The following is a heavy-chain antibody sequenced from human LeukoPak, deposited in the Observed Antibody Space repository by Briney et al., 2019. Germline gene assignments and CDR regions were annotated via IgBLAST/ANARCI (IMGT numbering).Heavy chain of an antibody. J-gene: IGHJ5*02. CDR3: ARERITMVRGTQYNWFDP. V-gene: IGHV1-46*01. D-gene: IGHD3-10*01. CDR1: GYTFTSYY. Sequence: GASVKVSCKASGYTFTSYYMHWVRQAPGQGLEWMGIINPSGGSTSYAQKFQGRVTMTRDTSTSTVYMELSSLRSEDTAVYYCARERITMVRGTQYNWFDPWGQGTLVTVS. CDR2: INPSGGST.